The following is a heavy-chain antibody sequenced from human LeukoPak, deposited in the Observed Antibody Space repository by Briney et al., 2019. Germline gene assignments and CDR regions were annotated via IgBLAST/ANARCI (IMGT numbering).Heavy chain of an antibody. CDR1: GFTFSSYS. D-gene: IGHD3-3*01. CDR2: IRGDSTET. Sequence: GGSLRLSCEGSGFTFSSYSMIWVRQAPGKGLEGVSSIRGDSTETRHADSLMGRFTISRDNAKKSLYLQMNSLRAADTAVYYCARGHFGVVLDYWGQGTLVTVSS. CDR3: ARGHFGVVLDY. J-gene: IGHJ4*02. V-gene: IGHV3-21*01.